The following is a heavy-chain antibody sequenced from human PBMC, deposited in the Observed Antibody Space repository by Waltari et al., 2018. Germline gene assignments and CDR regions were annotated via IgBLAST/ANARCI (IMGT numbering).Heavy chain of an antibody. CDR1: GFTVSSTY. V-gene: IGHV3-53*01. CDR3: ARDPGGRYYFDY. Sequence: EVQLVESGGGLIQPGGSLRLSCAASGFTVSSTYMSWVRQAPGKGLEWVSVIYSGSNTYYADSVKGRFTISRDNSKNTLYLQMNSLRADDTAVYYCARDPGGRYYFDYWGQGSLVTVSS. D-gene: IGHD1-26*01. J-gene: IGHJ4*02. CDR2: IYSGSNT.